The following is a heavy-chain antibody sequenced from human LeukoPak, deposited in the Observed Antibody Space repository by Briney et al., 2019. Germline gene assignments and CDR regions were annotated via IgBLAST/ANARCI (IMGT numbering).Heavy chain of an antibody. D-gene: IGHD6-13*01. J-gene: IGHJ5*02. V-gene: IGHV4-39*07. CDR3: ARLGSIAADIWFDP. CDR2: IYYSGST. Sequence: SETLSLTCTVSGDSISSNSYYWGWIRQPPGKGLEWIGSIYYSGSTYNNPSLKSRVTISVDTSKNQFSLKLSSVTAADTAVYYCARLGSIAADIWFDPWGQGTLVTVSS. CDR1: GDSISSNSYY.